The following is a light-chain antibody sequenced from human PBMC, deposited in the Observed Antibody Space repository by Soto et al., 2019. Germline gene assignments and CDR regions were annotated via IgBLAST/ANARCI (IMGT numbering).Light chain of an antibody. J-gene: IGKJ5*01. CDR2: GAS. CDR1: QSININ. V-gene: IGKV3-15*01. CDR3: QQYDNWPIT. Sequence: EKGMTQSPATLSVSPGERATLSCRASQSININLAWYQQKPGQAPRLLIYGASTRATGLPARFSGSGSGTEFTLIISSLQSEDSAVYYCQQYDNWPITFGQGTRLEVK.